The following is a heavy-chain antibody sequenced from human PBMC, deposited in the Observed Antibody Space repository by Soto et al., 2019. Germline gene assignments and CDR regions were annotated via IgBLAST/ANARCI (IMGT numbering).Heavy chain of an antibody. J-gene: IGHJ4*02. D-gene: IGHD4-17*01. CDR1: GFTFSSYG. Sequence: QVQLVESGGGVVQPGRSLRLSCAASGFTFSSYGMHWVRQAPGKGLEWVAVIWYDGSNKYYADSVKGRFTISRDNSKNTLYLQMNSLRAEDTAVYYCARDFCAVTTRADYWGQGTLVTVSS. CDR3: ARDFCAVTTRADY. V-gene: IGHV3-33*01. CDR2: IWYDGSNK.